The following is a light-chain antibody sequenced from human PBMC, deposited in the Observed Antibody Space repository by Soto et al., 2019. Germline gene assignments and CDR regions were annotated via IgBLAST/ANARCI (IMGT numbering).Light chain of an antibody. Sequence: DIQMTQSPSTLSASVGDTVTITCRASQSISTSLAWYQQKPGKAPKLQIYKASSLETGVPSRFTGGGSGTEFTLSISSLQPDDFATYYCQQFYSYSPTFGQGTNVEIK. CDR3: QQFYSYSPT. V-gene: IGKV1-5*03. J-gene: IGKJ1*01. CDR2: KAS. CDR1: QSISTS.